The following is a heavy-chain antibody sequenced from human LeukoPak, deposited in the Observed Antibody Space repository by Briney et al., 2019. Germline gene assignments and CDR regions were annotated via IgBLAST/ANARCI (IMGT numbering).Heavy chain of an antibody. V-gene: IGHV3-74*01. CDR2: NNGDGSTT. CDR3: ARDPRNVGLAP. CDR1: GFSLSGYW. Sequence: GGSLRLSCVASGFSLSGYWMYWVRQAPGKGLIYISRNNGDGSTTNYADVVKGRFTMSKDNVRNTLYLQMNSLRVEDTAVYYCARDPRNVGLAPWGQGTLVTVSS. D-gene: IGHD2-15*01. J-gene: IGHJ5*02.